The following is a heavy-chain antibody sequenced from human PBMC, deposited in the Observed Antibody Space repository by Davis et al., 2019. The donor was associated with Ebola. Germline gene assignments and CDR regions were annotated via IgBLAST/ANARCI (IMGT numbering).Heavy chain of an antibody. Sequence: GGSLRLSCAASGFTFSTYAMSWVRQAPGKGLKWVSTLSYSGGTTYYADSVKGRFTISRDNSKNTLYLQMNSLRAEDTAVYYCAKVGGSAAAFDYWGQGTLVTVSS. CDR2: LSYSGGTT. D-gene: IGHD6-13*01. V-gene: IGHV3-23*01. CDR3: AKVGGSAAAFDY. J-gene: IGHJ4*02. CDR1: GFTFSTYA.